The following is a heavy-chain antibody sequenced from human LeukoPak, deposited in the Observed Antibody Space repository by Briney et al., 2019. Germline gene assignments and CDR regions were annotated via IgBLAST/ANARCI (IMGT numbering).Heavy chain of an antibody. CDR2: ICYDGSNK. J-gene: IGHJ4*02. Sequence: GGSLRLSCAASGSTFSSYGMHWVRQAPGKGLEWGAVICYDGSNKYYADSVEGRFTISRDNSKNTLYLQMNSLRAEDTAVYYCARESTPDYDFWSGYYPPHFAYWGQGTLVTVSS. V-gene: IGHV3-33*01. CDR3: ARESTPDYDFWSGYYPPHFAY. D-gene: IGHD3-3*01. CDR1: GSTFSSYG.